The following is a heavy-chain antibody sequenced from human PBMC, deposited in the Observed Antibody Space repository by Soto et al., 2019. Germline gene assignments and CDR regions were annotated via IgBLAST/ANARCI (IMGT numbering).Heavy chain of an antibody. CDR1: GGSFSGYY. Sequence: SETLSLTCAVYGGSFSGYYWSWIRQPPGKGLEWIGEINHSGSTNYNPSLKSRVTISVDTSKNQFSLKLSSVTAADTAVYYCARGTTVTTWGADYYYYYMDVWGKGTTVTVSS. J-gene: IGHJ6*03. V-gene: IGHV4-34*01. CDR3: ARGTTVTTWGADYYYYYMDV. CDR2: INHSGST. D-gene: IGHD4-17*01.